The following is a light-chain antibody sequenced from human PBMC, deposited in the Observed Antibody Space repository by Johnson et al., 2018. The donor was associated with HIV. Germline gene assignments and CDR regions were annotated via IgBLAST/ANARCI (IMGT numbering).Light chain of an antibody. CDR2: ENK. V-gene: IGLV1-51*01. CDR3: GTWDSSLGAWV. J-gene: IGLJ1*01. Sequence: QSVLTQPPSVSAAPGQKVTISCSGSSSNIVNNYVSWYQQLPGTAPKLLIYENKKRPSGIPDRFSGSKSGTSATLAITGLQPGDEADYYCGTWDSSLGAWVFGTGTKVTVL. CDR1: SSNIVNNY.